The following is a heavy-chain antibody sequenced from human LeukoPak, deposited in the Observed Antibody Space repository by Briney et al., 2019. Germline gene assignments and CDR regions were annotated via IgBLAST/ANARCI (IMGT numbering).Heavy chain of an antibody. CDR1: GYIFTGYY. CDR2: INPNSGDT. Sequence: ASVKVSCKASGYIFTGYYMHWVRQAPGQGLEWMGWINPNSGDTNYAQKFQGRVTMTRDTSISTAYMELSRLRSDDTAVYYCARDRGTMIVVVSPDNWFDPWGQGTLVTVSS. J-gene: IGHJ5*02. CDR3: ARDRGTMIVVVSPDNWFDP. V-gene: IGHV1-2*02. D-gene: IGHD3-22*01.